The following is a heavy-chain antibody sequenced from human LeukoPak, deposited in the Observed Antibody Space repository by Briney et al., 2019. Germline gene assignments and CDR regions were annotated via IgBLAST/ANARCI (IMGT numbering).Heavy chain of an antibody. CDR1: GGSISSYY. CDR3: ARHSDDYVWGSYRSPDWFDP. J-gene: IGHJ5*02. V-gene: IGHV4-39*01. CDR2: IYYSGST. Sequence: SETLSLTCTVSGGSISSYYWGWIRQPPGKGLEWIGSIYYSGSTYYNPSLKSRVTISVDTSKNQFSLKLSSVTAADTAVYYCARHSDDYVWGSYRSPDWFDPWGQGTLVTVSS. D-gene: IGHD3-16*02.